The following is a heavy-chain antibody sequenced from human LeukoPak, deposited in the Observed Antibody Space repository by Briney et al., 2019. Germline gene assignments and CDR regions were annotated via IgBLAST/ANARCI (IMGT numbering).Heavy chain of an antibody. V-gene: IGHV4-34*01. J-gene: IGHJ6*03. Sequence: SETLSLTCAVYGGSFSGYYWSWIRQPPGKGLEWIGEITHSGSTNYNPSPKSRVTISVDTSKNQFSLKLSSVTAADTAVYYCARTYRRFNYYYMDVWGKGTTVTVSS. CDR1: GGSFSGYY. CDR2: ITHSGST. CDR3: ARTYRRFNYYYMDV. D-gene: IGHD3-3*01.